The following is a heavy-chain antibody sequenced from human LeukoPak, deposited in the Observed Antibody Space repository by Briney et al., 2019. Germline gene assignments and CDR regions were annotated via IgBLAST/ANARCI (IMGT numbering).Heavy chain of an antibody. Sequence: SETLSLTCTVSGGSISSGGYYWGWIRQHPGKGLEWIGYIYYSGSTYYNPSLKSRVTISVDTSKNQFSLKLSSVTAADTAVYYCARGRGVVPAAIASYGMDVWGKGTTVTVSS. J-gene: IGHJ6*04. CDR2: IYYSGST. V-gene: IGHV4-31*03. CDR1: GGSISSGGYY. CDR3: ARGRGVVPAAIASYGMDV. D-gene: IGHD2-2*01.